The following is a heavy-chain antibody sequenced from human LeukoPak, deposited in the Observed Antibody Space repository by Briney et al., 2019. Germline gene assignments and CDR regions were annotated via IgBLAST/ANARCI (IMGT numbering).Heavy chain of an antibody. Sequence: ASVKVSCKASGYTFTSYDINWVRQATGQGLEWMGWMNPNSGNTGYAQKFQGRVTITRNTSISTAYMELSSLRSEDTAVYYCAGGRLFSYYDFWSGYYWFDPWGQGTLVTVSS. CDR1: GYTFTSYD. CDR3: AGGRLFSYYDFWSGYYWFDP. V-gene: IGHV1-8*03. CDR2: MNPNSGNT. J-gene: IGHJ5*02. D-gene: IGHD3-3*01.